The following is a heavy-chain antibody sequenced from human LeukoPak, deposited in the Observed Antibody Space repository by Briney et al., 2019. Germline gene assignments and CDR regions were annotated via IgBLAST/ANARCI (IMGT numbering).Heavy chain of an antibody. V-gene: IGHV3-53*01. Sequence: GGSLRLSCAASGFTVSSNYMSWVRQAPGKGLEWVSVIYSGGSTYYADSVKGRFTISRDNSKNTLYLQMNSLRAEDTAVYYCASGGNQLLPEFDPWGQGTLVTVSS. CDR2: IYSGGST. CDR3: ASGGNQLLPEFDP. D-gene: IGHD2-2*01. J-gene: IGHJ5*02. CDR1: GFTVSSNY.